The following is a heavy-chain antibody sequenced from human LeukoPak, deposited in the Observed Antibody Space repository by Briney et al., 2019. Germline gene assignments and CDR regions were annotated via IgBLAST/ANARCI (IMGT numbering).Heavy chain of an antibody. Sequence: QPGGSLRLSCATSGFTFSNYAISSVRQAPGKGLEWVSAISGSGGSTYYADSVKGQLPISRDNSKNTLYLQMNSLRAEDTAVYDCAKLVGWNDYWGQGTLVTVSS. V-gene: IGHV3-23*01. CDR1: GFTFSNYA. CDR2: ISGSGGST. J-gene: IGHJ4*02. CDR3: AKLVGWNDY. D-gene: IGHD2-15*01.